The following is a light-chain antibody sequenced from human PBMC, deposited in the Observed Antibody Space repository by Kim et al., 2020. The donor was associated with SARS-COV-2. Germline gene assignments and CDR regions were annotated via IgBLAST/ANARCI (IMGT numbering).Light chain of an antibody. Sequence: SYELTQPPSVSVSPGQTVTLTCSGAMLGEKYSCWYQQKSGRSPRLLIYQDLWRPSGIPERFSGSNFGNTATLTISGTQTVEEADYYCQAWDSGTVVVGGGTQVTDL. V-gene: IGLV3-1*01. CDR3: QAWDSGTVV. CDR1: MLGEKY. CDR2: QDL. J-gene: IGLJ2*01.